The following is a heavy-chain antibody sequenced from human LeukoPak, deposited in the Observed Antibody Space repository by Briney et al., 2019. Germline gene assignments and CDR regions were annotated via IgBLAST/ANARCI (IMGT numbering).Heavy chain of an antibody. CDR3: TRVGYIDEGIDY. J-gene: IGHJ4*02. CDR2: IKQDGSKK. V-gene: IGHV3-7*04. D-gene: IGHD5-24*01. Sequence: PGGSLRLSCVASGCPFSSYWMTWVRQAPGEGREWVANIKQDGSKKSYVDSVKGRFTISRDNAKNSLYLQMNSLRAEDTAIYYCTRVGYIDEGIDYWGQGTLVTDSS. CDR1: GCPFSSYW.